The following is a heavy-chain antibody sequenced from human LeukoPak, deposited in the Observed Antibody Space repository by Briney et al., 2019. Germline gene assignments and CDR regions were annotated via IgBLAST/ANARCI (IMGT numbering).Heavy chain of an antibody. CDR3: ARDLSELLWFGETEYYYYGMDV. CDR1: GFTFSSYA. Sequence: GGSLRLSCAASGFTFSSYAMHWVRQAPGKGLEWVAVISYDGSNKYYADSVKGRFTISRDNSKNTLYLQMNSLRAEDTDVYYCARDLSELLWFGETEYYYYGMDVWGKGTTVTVSS. D-gene: IGHD3-10*01. V-gene: IGHV3-30*04. J-gene: IGHJ6*04. CDR2: ISYDGSNK.